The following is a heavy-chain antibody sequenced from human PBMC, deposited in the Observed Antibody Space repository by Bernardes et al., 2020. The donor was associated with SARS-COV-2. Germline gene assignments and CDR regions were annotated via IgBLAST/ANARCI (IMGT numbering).Heavy chain of an antibody. CDR1: GFTFSSYG. J-gene: IGHJ3*02. D-gene: IGHD3-22*01. CDR2: ISYDGSNK. V-gene: IGHV3-30*03. Sequence: GGSLRLSCAASGFTFSSYGMHWVRQAPGKGLEWVAVISYDGSNKYYADSVKGRFTISRDNSKNTLYLQMNSLRAEDTAVYYCASHRTYYYESSAAFDIWGQGTMVTVSS. CDR3: ASHRTYYYESSAAFDI.